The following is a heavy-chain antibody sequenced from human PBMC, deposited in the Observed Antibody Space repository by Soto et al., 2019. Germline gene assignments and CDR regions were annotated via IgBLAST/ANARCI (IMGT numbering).Heavy chain of an antibody. Sequence: GGSLRLSCAASGFTFSSYAMHWVRQAPGKGLEWVAVISYDGSNKYYADSVKGRFTISRDNSKNTLYLQMNSLRAEDTAVYYCARDPISSGYCDYWGQGTLVTVSS. CDR2: ISYDGSNK. V-gene: IGHV3-30-3*01. D-gene: IGHD3-22*01. CDR1: GFTFSSYA. CDR3: ARDPISSGYCDY. J-gene: IGHJ4*02.